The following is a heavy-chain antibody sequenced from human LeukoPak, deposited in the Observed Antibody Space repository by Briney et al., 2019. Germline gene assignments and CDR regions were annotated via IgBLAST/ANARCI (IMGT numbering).Heavy chain of an antibody. Sequence: GESLKISCKCSGYSFTSYWIGWVRQMPGKGLDWMGIIYPGDSDTRYSPSFQGQVTISADKSISTAYLQWSSLKASDTAMYYCAMRAGTTGTTWWFDPWGRGTLVTVSS. J-gene: IGHJ5*02. CDR3: AMRAGTTGTTWWFDP. CDR1: GYSFTSYW. D-gene: IGHD1-1*01. CDR2: IYPGDSDT. V-gene: IGHV5-51*01.